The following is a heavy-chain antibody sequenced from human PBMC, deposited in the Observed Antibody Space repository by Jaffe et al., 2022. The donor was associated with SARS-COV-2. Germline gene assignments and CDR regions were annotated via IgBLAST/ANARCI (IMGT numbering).Heavy chain of an antibody. J-gene: IGHJ3*02. CDR3: ASPNVLRYFDWLSELPASAFDI. CDR2: ISSSGSTI. Sequence: QVQLVESGGGLVKPGGSLRLSCAASGFTFSDYYMSWIRQAPGKGLEWVSYISSSGSTIYYADSVKGRFTISRDNAKNSLYLQMNSLRAEDTAVYYCASPNVLRYFDWLSELPASAFDIWGQGTMVTVSS. V-gene: IGHV3-11*01. CDR1: GFTFSDYY. D-gene: IGHD3-9*01.